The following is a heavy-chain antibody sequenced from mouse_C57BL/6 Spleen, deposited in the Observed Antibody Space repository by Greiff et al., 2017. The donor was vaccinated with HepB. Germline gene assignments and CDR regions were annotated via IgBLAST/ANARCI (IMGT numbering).Heavy chain of an antibody. D-gene: IGHD2-1*01. CDR3: ARGGNYGGYAMDY. CDR2: ISSGSSTI. V-gene: IGHV5-17*01. J-gene: IGHJ4*01. Sequence: EVKLVESGGGLVKPGGSLKLSCAASGFTFSDYGMHWVRQAPEKGLEWVAYISSGSSTIYYADTVKGRFTISRDNAKNTLFLQMTSLRSEDTAMYYCARGGNYGGYAMDYWGQGTSVTVSS. CDR1: GFTFSDYG.